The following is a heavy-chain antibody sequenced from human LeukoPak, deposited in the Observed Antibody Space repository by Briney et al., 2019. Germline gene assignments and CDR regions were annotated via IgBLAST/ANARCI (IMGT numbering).Heavy chain of an antibody. CDR3: AKASDYYDSSGYYFPYFQH. CDR1: GITFSSYT. J-gene: IGHJ1*01. V-gene: IGHV3-23*01. D-gene: IGHD3-22*01. CDR2: ISGSGGST. Sequence: PGGSLRLSCASSGITFSSYTMSWVRQAPGKGLEWVSAISGSGGSTYYADSVKGRFTISRDNSKNTLYLQMNSLRAEDTAVYYCAKASDYYDSSGYYFPYFQHWGQGTLVTVSS.